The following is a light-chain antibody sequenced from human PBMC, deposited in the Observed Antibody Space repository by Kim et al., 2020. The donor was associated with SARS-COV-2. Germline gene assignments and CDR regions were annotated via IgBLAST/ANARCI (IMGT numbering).Light chain of an antibody. V-gene: IGKV3-15*01. CDR3: QQYDNWPLT. CDR2: DAS. Sequence: EIMMTQSPATLSVSPGERATLSCRASQSVSGNLAWYHQKPGQAPRLLIYDASTRATDIPARFSGSGSGTEFTLTISSLQSEDFAVYYCQQYDNWPLTFGQGTKVDIK. CDR1: QSVSGN. J-gene: IGKJ1*01.